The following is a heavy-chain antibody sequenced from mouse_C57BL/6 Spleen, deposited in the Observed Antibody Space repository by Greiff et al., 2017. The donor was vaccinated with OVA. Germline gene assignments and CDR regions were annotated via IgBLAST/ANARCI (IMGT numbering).Heavy chain of an antibody. CDR3: ARGFITTAFDY. D-gene: IGHD1-1*01. CDR1: GYSITSGYY. J-gene: IGHJ2*01. V-gene: IGHV3-6*01. Sequence: EVQLQQSGPGLVKPSQSLSLTCSVTGYSITSGYYWNWIRQFPGNKLEWMGYISYDGSNNYNPSLKNRISITRDTSKNQFFLKLNSVTTEDTATYYCARGFITTAFDYWGQGTTLTVSS. CDR2: ISYDGSN.